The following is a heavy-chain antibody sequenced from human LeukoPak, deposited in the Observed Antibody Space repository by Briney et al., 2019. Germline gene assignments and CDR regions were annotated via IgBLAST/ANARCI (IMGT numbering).Heavy chain of an antibody. Sequence: GASVKVPCKASGYTFTSYDINWVRQATGQGLEWMGWMNPNSGNTGYAQKFQGRVTMTRNTSISTAYMELSSLRSEDTAVYYCARGVHDYILWFDPWGQGTLVTVSS. CDR2: MNPNSGNT. CDR1: GYTFTSYD. V-gene: IGHV1-8*01. J-gene: IGHJ5*02. CDR3: ARGVHDYILWFDP. D-gene: IGHD4-11*01.